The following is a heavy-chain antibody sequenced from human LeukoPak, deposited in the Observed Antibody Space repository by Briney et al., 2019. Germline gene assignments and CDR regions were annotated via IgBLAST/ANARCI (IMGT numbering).Heavy chain of an antibody. J-gene: IGHJ3*02. CDR1: GFTFSSYG. CDR2: ISYDGSNK. CDR3: AKFTMVRGVIIKGAFDI. Sequence: SGGSLRLSCAASGFTFSSYGMHWVRQAPGKGLEWVAVISYDGSNKYYADSVKGRFTISRDNSKNTLYLQMNSLRAEDTAVYYCAKFTMVRGVIIKGAFDIWGQGTMVTVSS. D-gene: IGHD3-10*01. V-gene: IGHV3-30*18.